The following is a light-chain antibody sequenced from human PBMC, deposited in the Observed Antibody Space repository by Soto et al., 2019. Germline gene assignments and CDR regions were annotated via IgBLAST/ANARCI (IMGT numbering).Light chain of an antibody. V-gene: IGLV4-60*02. CDR3: ETWDINAHVV. CDR1: SGHSSYI. Sequence: QLVLTQSSSASASLGSSVKLTCTLSSGHSSYIIAWHQQQPGKAPRYLVKLEGSGSYNKGSGVHDRFSGSSSGADRYLTISNLQFEDEADYYCETWDINAHVVFGGGTKLTVL. J-gene: IGLJ2*01. CDR2: LEGSGSY.